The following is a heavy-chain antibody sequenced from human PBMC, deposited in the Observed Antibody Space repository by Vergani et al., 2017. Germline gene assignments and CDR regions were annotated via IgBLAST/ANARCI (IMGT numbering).Heavy chain of an antibody. CDR2: IIPIFGTA. J-gene: IGHJ3*02. V-gene: IGHV1-69*01. CDR1: GGTFSSYA. CDR3: ASYYDSSGYYREAFDI. Sequence: QVQLVQSGAEVKKPGSSVKVSCKASGGTFSSYAISWVRQAPGQGLEWMGGIIPIFGTANYAQKFQGRVTITADESTSTAYMDLSSLRSEDTAVYYCASYYDSSGYYREAFDIWGQGTMVTVSS. D-gene: IGHD3-22*01.